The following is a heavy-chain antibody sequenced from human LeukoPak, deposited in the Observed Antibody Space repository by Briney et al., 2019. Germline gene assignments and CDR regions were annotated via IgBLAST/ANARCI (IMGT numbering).Heavy chain of an antibody. D-gene: IGHD6-13*01. CDR2: IYYSGST. V-gene: IGHV4-31*03. Sequence: PSETLPLTCTVSGGSISSGGYYWSWIRQHPGKGLEWIGYIYYSGSTYYNPSLKSRVTISVDTSKNQFSLKLSSVTAADTAVYYCARGTAAAKSHWFDPWGQGTLVTVSS. CDR3: ARGTAAAKSHWFDP. J-gene: IGHJ5*02. CDR1: GGSISSGGYY.